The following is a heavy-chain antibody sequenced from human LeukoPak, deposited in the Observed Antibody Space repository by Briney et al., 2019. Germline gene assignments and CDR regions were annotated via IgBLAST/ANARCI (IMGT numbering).Heavy chain of an antibody. J-gene: IGHJ4*02. CDR3: ARERVGYVDY. CDR1: GFTVSNNY. V-gene: IGHV3-53*01. CDR2: IYSDGRT. Sequence: GGSLRLSCAASGFTVSNNYMTWVRQAPGKGLEWVSIIYSDGRTYYADSVKGRFNISRDNSKNTLFLQMNSLRAEDTAVYYCARERVGYVDYWGQGTLVTVSS.